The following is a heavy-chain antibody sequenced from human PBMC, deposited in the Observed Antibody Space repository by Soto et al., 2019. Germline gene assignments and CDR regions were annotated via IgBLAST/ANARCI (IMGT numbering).Heavy chain of an antibody. J-gene: IGHJ3*02. CDR3: AREDHHDISCYYHI. CDR1: GVSISRGDCY. V-gene: IGHV4-30-4*01. Sequence: QVLLHESGPGLVKPSQTLSLTCAVSGVSISRGDCYWSWIRQPPGKWLDWIGHIYNSGSTYYKQYIKSRVQISIDTSENHFSLTLTSVTPADTAVYYCAREDHHDISCYYHIWGQGTMVTVSS. D-gene: IGHD3-22*01. CDR2: IYNSGST.